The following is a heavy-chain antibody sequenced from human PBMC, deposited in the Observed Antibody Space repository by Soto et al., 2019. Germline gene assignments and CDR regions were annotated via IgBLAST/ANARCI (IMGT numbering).Heavy chain of an antibody. CDR2: IWYDGNNK. CDR1: GFTFSNYG. J-gene: IGHJ4*02. CDR3: ARGLHSLFDY. D-gene: IGHD2-21*01. V-gene: IGHV3-33*01. Sequence: VGSLRLSCAASGFTFSNYGMHWVRQAPGKGLEWVAVIWYDGNNKYYADSVKGRFTISRDNSNNTLYVQMTSLRAEDTAVYYCARGLHSLFDYWGQGTLVTVSS.